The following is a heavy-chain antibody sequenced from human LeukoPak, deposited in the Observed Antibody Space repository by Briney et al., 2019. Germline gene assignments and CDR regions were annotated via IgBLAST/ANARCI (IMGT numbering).Heavy chain of an antibody. CDR3: ARARTGTTSGSFDY. V-gene: IGHV1-69*04. CDR2: IIPILGIA. CDR1: GGTFSSYA. Sequence: ASVKVSCKASGGTFSSYAISRVRQAPGQGLEWMGRIIPILGIANYAQKFQGRVTITADKSTSTAYMELSSLRSEDTAVYYCARARTGTTSGSFDYWGQGTLVTVSS. D-gene: IGHD1-1*01. J-gene: IGHJ4*02.